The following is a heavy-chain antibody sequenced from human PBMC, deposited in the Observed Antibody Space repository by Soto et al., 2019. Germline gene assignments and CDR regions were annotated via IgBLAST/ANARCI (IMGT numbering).Heavy chain of an antibody. CDR1: GFTFSSYA. J-gene: IGHJ6*02. Sequence: GGSLRLSCAASGFTFSSYAMTWVRQAPGKGLEWVSGISGSGGSTYYADSVKGRFTISRDNSKNTMYLQMNSLRAEDTAVYYCAKGVRSYYYYGMDVWGQGTTVTVSS. V-gene: IGHV3-23*01. CDR3: AKGVRSYYYYGMDV. CDR2: ISGSGGST. D-gene: IGHD3-22*01.